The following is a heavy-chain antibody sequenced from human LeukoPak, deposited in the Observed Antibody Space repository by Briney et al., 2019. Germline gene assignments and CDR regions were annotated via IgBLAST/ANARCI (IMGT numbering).Heavy chain of an antibody. CDR1: VFPFSNYA. CDR2: IIGSGGTT. Sequence: GESLRLSCEASVFPFSNYAMTWVRQAPGKGLEWVSTIIGSGGTTFYADSVKGRFTISRDNSKNTLYLQLNSLRAEDTAVYYCAKGPVRSSPYYFDYWGQGTLVTVSS. CDR3: AKGPVRSSPYYFDY. D-gene: IGHD6-6*01. J-gene: IGHJ4*02. V-gene: IGHV3-23*01.